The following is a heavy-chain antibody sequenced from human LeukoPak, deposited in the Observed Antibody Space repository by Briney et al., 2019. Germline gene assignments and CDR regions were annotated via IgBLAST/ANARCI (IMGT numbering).Heavy chain of an antibody. V-gene: IGHV1-18*01. D-gene: IGHD3-10*01. Sequence: ASVKVSCKASGYTFTSYGISWVRQAPGQGLEWMGWISAYNGNTNYAQKLQGRVTMTTDTSTSTAYMELRSLRSDDTAVYYCARSPYGSGSYYNDCWGQGTLATVSS. J-gene: IGHJ4*02. CDR3: ARSPYGSGSYYNDC. CDR1: GYTFTSYG. CDR2: ISAYNGNT.